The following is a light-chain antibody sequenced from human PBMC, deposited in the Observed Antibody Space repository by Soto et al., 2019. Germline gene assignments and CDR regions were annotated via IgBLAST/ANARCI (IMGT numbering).Light chain of an antibody. Sequence: EIVLTQSPGTLSVSPGERVTLSCRASQSVDINLAWYQQKPGQAPRLLIYDASTRATGIPARFSGSGSGTEFTLTISSLQPDDFATYYCQQYNTFWTFGPGTKVDI. CDR2: DAS. J-gene: IGKJ1*01. CDR1: QSVDIN. CDR3: QQYNTFWT. V-gene: IGKV3-15*01.